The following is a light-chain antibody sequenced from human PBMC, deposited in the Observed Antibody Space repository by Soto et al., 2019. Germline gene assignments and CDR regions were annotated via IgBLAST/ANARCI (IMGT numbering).Light chain of an antibody. CDR2: EVS. V-gene: IGLV2-14*01. Sequence: LTQPASVSGSPGQSITISCTGTSSDVGGYNYVSWYQQHPGKAPKLMIYEVSNRPSGVSNRFSGSKSGNTASLTISGLQAEDEADYYCSSYTSSSTPYVFGTGTKLTVL. CDR3: SSYTSSSTPYV. J-gene: IGLJ1*01. CDR1: SSDVGGYNY.